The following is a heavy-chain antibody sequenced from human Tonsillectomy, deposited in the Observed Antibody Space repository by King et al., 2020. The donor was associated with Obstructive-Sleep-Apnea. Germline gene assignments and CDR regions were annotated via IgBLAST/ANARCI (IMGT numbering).Heavy chain of an antibody. CDR2: IYYSWST. CDR1: CDSISSYF. V-gene: IGHV4-59*08. CDR3: TRQTSDWYFDL. Sequence: QLQESGPGLVKPSETLSLTCTVSCDSISSYFLSWIRQPPGKGLEWIGFIYYSWSTNYNPSLKSRVTIPVDTSKKQFSLKLSSVTAADTAVYYCTRQTSDWYFDLWGRGTLVTVSS. J-gene: IGHJ2*01.